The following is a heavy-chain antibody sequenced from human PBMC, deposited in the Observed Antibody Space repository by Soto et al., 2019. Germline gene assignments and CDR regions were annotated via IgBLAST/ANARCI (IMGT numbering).Heavy chain of an antibody. D-gene: IGHD3-3*01. J-gene: IGHJ3*02. V-gene: IGHV3-66*01. Sequence: GGSLRLSCAFSGFTVSSNYMNWVRQAPGKGLEWVSFIYSGGNTYYADSVKGRFTISRDNSKNMLYLQMNSLRVEDTAVYYCAREVRVRGFAFDIWGQGAMVTVSS. CDR3: AREVRVRGFAFDI. CDR1: GFTVSSNY. CDR2: IYSGGNT.